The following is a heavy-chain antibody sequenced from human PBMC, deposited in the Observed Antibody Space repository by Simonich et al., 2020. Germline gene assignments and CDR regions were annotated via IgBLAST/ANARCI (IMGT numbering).Heavy chain of an antibody. Sequence: QVQLQQWGAGLLKPSETLSLTCAVYGGSFSGYYGSWIRQHPGKGLEWIGEINHSGSTNYNPSLKSRVTISVDTSKNQFSLKLSSVTAADTAVYYCARGLIGGSYYYWGQGTLVTVSS. J-gene: IGHJ4*02. CDR1: GGSFSGYY. V-gene: IGHV4-34*01. D-gene: IGHD1-26*01. CDR2: INHSGST. CDR3: ARGLIGGSYYY.